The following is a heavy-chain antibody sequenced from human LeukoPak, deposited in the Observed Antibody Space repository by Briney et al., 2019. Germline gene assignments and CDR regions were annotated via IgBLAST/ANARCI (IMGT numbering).Heavy chain of an antibody. D-gene: IGHD2-21*02. CDR3: GKEGYCGGDCYREFDY. CDR1: GFTFSSYA. CDR2: ISGSGGST. J-gene: IGHJ4*02. Sequence: GGSLRLSCAASGFTFSSYAMSWVRQAPGKGLEWVSGISGSGGSTYYADSVKGRFTISRDNSKNTLYLQMNSLRAEDTAVYYCGKEGYCGGDCYREFDYWGQGTLVTVSS. V-gene: IGHV3-23*01.